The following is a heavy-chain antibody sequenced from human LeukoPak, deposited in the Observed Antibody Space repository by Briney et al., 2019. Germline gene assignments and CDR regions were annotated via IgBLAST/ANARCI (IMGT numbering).Heavy chain of an antibody. J-gene: IGHJ5*02. CDR2: IKEDGSEE. Sequence: GGSLRLSCAASGFTFSSYWMSWVRQAPGKGLECVANIKEDGSEEYYVDSVKGRFSISRDNAKNSLYLQMNSLRAEDTAVYYCARGYYYDSRDNWFDPWGQGTLVTVSS. CDR3: ARGYYYDSRDNWFDP. D-gene: IGHD3-22*01. CDR1: GFTFSSYW. V-gene: IGHV3-7*01.